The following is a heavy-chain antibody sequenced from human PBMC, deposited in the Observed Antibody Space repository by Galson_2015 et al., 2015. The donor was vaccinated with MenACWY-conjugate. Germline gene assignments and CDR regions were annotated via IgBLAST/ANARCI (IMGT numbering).Heavy chain of an antibody. Sequence: QSGAEVKEPGESLNISCKGLGYSFAKYWIGWVRQKPGKGLEWMGIIFPGDSDSRYSPSFQGHVTISVDKSIDTTYLQWSSLKASDTAIYFCARHQYPGTYSNWFDPWGQGTLVIVSS. J-gene: IGHJ5*02. V-gene: IGHV5-51*01. CDR2: IFPGDSDS. CDR1: GYSFAKYW. D-gene: IGHD3-10*01. CDR3: ARHQYPGTYSNWFDP.